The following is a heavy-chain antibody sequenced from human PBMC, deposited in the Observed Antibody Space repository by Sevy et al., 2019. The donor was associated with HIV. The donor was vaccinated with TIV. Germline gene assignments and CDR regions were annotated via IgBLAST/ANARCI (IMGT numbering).Heavy chain of an antibody. V-gene: IGHV1-18*01. Sequence: ASVKVSCKASGYTFTSYGISWVREAPGQGLEWMGWISAYNGNTNYAQKLQGRVTMTTDTSTSTAYMELRSLRSDDTAVYYCITMVRGVMGAFDIWGQGTMVTVSS. CDR2: ISAYNGNT. CDR3: ITMVRGVMGAFDI. CDR1: GYTFTSYG. J-gene: IGHJ3*02. D-gene: IGHD3-10*01.